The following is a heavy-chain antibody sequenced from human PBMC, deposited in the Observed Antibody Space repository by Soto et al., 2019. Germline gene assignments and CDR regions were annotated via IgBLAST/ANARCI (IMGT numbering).Heavy chain of an antibody. J-gene: IGHJ6*02. V-gene: IGHV1-69*01. CDR2: LIPVFGSP. Sequence: QVQLVQSGAEVKKPGSSVTVSCKTSGGTFSKDAINWVRQAPGQGPEWMGLLIPVFGSPIYAQKFQGRIRITAEESKGTAFMGLSRLKSEEKAVYYCTRVLGYTFEPGKTRYYAMDVWGQGTTVSVSS. CDR3: TRVLGYTFEPGKTRYYAMDV. D-gene: IGHD5-18*01. CDR1: GGTFSKDA.